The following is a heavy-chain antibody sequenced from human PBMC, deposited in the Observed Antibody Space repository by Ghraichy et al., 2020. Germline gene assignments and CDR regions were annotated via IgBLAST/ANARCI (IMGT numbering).Heavy chain of an antibody. CDR1: GFTFNQYA. Sequence: SLNISCSTSGFTFNQYALHWVRQAPGKGLEWVSMISYDGSHTNYALSVKGRFTISRDRFKNMLYLEMSSLRPEDTGVYFCARELNYYFDYWGLGTLVTVSS. CDR2: ISYDGSHT. CDR3: ARELNYYFDY. D-gene: IGHD3-10*01. J-gene: IGHJ4*02. V-gene: IGHV3-30*04.